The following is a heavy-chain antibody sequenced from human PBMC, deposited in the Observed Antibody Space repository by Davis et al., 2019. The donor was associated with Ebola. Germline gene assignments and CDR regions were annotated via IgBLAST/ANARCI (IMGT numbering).Heavy chain of an antibody. Sequence: PGGSLRPSCAASGFTFSSYSMNWVRQAPGKGLEWVSSISSSSSYIYYADSVKGRFTISRDNAKNSLYLQMNSLRAEDTAVYYCAKKGKSNFDYYFDYWGQGTLVTVSS. V-gene: IGHV3-21*01. D-gene: IGHD4-11*01. CDR2: ISSSSSYI. CDR1: GFTFSSYS. J-gene: IGHJ4*02. CDR3: AKKGKSNFDYYFDY.